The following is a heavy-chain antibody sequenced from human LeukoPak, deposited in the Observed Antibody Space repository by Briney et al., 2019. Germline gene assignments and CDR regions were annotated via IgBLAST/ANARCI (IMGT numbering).Heavy chain of an antibody. CDR1: GFTISNYV. V-gene: IGHV3-74*01. D-gene: IGHD3-16*01. J-gene: IGHJ4*02. Sequence: GGSLRLSCAVSGFTISNYVMSWVRQAPGKGLEWVSGIQRDGSSPTYADSVKGRFTISRDNAKGSVYLQVNILRAEDTAVYYCSRGHYGPDYWGQGTLVTVSS. CDR3: SRGHYGPDY. CDR2: IQRDGSSP.